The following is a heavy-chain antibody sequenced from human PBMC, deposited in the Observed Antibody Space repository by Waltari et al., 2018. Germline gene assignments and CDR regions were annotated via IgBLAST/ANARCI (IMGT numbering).Heavy chain of an antibody. V-gene: IGHV1-69*08. CDR1: GGTFSSYA. CDR3: ARDWSWSSGLFEG. Sequence: QVQLVQSGAEVKKPGSSVKVSCKASGGTFSSYAISWVRQAPGQGLEWMGRIIPIVGTANYAQKCQGRVTITADKSTSTAYMELSSLRSEDTAVYYCARDWSWSSGLFEGWGQGTMVTVSS. J-gene: IGHJ3*01. D-gene: IGHD6-25*01. CDR2: IIPIVGTA.